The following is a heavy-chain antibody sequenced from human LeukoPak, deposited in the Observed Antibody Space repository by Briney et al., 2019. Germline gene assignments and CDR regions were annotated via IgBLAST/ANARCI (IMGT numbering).Heavy chain of an antibody. Sequence: ASVKASCKASGYTFTGYDINWVPPATGQGLEWMGWMNPNCGNTGYAQNFQGRVPITRNTSISTAYMELSSLRSEDTAVYYCARGKLRAARPGDYYMDVWGKGTTVTVSS. CDR1: GYTFTGYD. CDR2: MNPNCGNT. J-gene: IGHJ6*03. V-gene: IGHV1-8*03. D-gene: IGHD6-6*01. CDR3: ARGKLRAARPGDYYMDV.